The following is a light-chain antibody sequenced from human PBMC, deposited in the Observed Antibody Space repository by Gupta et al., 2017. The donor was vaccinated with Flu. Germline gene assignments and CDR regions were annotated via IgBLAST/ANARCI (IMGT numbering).Light chain of an antibody. CDR3: QSYYGTTVI. V-gene: IGLV6-57*01. CDR2: EYN. J-gene: IGLJ2*01. Sequence: TVIISCTGSSGSIANDYVQWYQQRPSSSPTTVIYEYNTRHSGVPDRFSGSSDSSSSTASLTISGLKTEDEAVYYCQSYYGTTVIFGGGTRLTVL. CDR1: SGSIANDY.